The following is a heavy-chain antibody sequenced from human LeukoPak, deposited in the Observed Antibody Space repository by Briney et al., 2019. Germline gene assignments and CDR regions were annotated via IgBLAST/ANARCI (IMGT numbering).Heavy chain of an antibody. D-gene: IGHD5-18*01. CDR1: GYTFTSYA. CDR2: INAGNGNT. CDR3: ARSGFWDTAMGDY. Sequence: ASVKVSCKASGYTFTSYAMHWVRQAPGQRLEWMGWINAGNGNTKYSQKFQGRVTITRDTSASTAYMELSSLRSEDTAVYYCARSGFWDTAMGDYWGQGTLATVSS. V-gene: IGHV1-3*01. J-gene: IGHJ4*02.